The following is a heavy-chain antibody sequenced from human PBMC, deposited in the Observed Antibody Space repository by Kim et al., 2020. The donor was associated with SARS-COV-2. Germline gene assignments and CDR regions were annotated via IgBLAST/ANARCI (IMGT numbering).Heavy chain of an antibody. CDR2: IYYSGST. J-gene: IGHJ5*02. CDR3: ARGFSDYGDYRNWFDP. V-gene: IGHV4-59*01. Sequence: SETLSLTCTVSGGSISSYYWSWIRQPPGKGLEWIGYIYYSGSTNYNPSLKSRVTISVDTSKNQFSLKLSSVTAADTAVYYCARGFSDYGDYRNWFDPWGQGTLVTVSS. D-gene: IGHD4-17*01. CDR1: GGSISSYY.